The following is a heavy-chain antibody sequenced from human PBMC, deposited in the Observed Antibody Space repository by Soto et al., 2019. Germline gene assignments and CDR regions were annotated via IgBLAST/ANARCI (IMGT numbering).Heavy chain of an antibody. D-gene: IGHD5-12*01. J-gene: IGHJ4*02. V-gene: IGHV4-39*01. Sequence: QLQLQESGPGLVKPSETLSLTCTVSGGSISSSSYYWGWIRQPPGKGLEWIGSIYYSGSTYYNPSLKSRVTVSVDTSKFQFSLKLSSVTAADTAVYYCATHSVYDLVFDYWGQGTLVTVSS. CDR3: ATHSVYDLVFDY. CDR1: GGSISSSSYY. CDR2: IYYSGST.